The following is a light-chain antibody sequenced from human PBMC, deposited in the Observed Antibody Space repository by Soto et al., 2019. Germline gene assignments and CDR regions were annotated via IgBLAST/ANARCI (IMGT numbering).Light chain of an antibody. CDR1: QSVSSSY. J-gene: IGKJ4*01. Sequence: EIVLTQSPGTLSLSPGERATLSCRASQSVSSSYLAWYQQKPGPAPSLLIYGASSRATGIPDRFSGSGSGTEFTITISRLETEDFAVYYCQQYGRSPLTCGGETKVEIK. CDR3: QQYGRSPLT. V-gene: IGKV3-20*01. CDR2: GAS.